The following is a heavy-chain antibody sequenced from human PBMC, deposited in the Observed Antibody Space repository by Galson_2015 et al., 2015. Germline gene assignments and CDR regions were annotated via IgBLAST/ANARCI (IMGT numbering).Heavy chain of an antibody. V-gene: IGHV3-30*03. CDR1: GFTFSSYG. CDR3: AREAAHYGLDV. Sequence: SLRLSCAASGFTFSSYGMRWVRQAPGKGPEWVAVISYDGSDKYYADSVKGRFTISRDNSKNTLYLQMNSLRSEDTAMYYCAREAAHYGLDVWGQGTTVTVSS. CDR2: ISYDGSDK. J-gene: IGHJ6*02. D-gene: IGHD6-25*01.